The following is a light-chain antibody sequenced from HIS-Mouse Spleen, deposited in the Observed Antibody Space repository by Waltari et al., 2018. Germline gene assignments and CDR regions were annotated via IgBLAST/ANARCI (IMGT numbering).Light chain of an antibody. CDR1: SLRSYY. CDR2: GKN. J-gene: IGLJ2*01. V-gene: IGLV3-19*01. CDR3: NSRDSSGNHVV. Sequence: SSELTQDPAVSVALGQTVRITCQGDSLRSYYASWYQQKPGQAPVLVIYGKNNRPSGVPDRFSGSSAGNTASLTMPGAQAEDEADYYCNSRDSSGNHVVFGGGTKLTVL.